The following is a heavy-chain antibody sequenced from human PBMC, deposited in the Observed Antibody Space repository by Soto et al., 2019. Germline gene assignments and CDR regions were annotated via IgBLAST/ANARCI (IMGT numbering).Heavy chain of an antibody. CDR1: GYTFTTYS. Sequence: ASVKVSCKASGYTFTTYSMHWVRQTPGHGLEWMGVINPSGGRTSYAQKFQGRVTMTRDTSTSTVHMELSNLRSEDTAVYFCARDGGYDVLTGHYILLYYLDNWGLGTLVKSPQ. CDR2: INPSGGRT. CDR3: ARDGGYDVLTGHYILLYYLDN. D-gene: IGHD3-9*01. V-gene: IGHV1-46*01. J-gene: IGHJ4*02.